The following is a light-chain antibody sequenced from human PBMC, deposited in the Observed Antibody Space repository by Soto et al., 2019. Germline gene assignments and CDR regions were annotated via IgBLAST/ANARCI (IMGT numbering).Light chain of an antibody. CDR2: GAS. J-gene: IGKJ2*01. CDR1: QSVSSN. CDR3: HQYDDGPYT. V-gene: IGKV3-15*01. Sequence: EIVMTQSPATLSLSPGETATLSCRASQSVSSNVAWYQQIPGQTPRLLIYGASTRATGIPVRFSGSGSGTEFTLTISSLQSEDFAVYYCHQYDDGPYTFGQGTKVEI.